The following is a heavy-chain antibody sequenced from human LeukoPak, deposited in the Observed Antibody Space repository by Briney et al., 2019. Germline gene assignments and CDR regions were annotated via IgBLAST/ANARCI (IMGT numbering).Heavy chain of an antibody. V-gene: IGHV1-69*13. CDR3: ARGGYDRGYGY. Sequence: ASVKVSCKASGGTFSSYAISWVRQAPGQGLEWMGGIIPIFGTANYAQKFQGRVTITADESTSTAYMELSSLRSDDTAVYYCARGGYDRGYGYWGQGTLVTVSS. J-gene: IGHJ4*02. D-gene: IGHD3-3*01. CDR2: IIPIFGTA. CDR1: GGTFSSYA.